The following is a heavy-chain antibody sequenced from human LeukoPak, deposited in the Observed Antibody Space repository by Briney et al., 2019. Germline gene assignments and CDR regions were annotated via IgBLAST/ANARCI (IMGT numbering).Heavy chain of an antibody. CDR1: GFTFSSYE. CDR3: ARPLMYYYGSETYFWFDP. D-gene: IGHD3-10*01. V-gene: IGHV3-48*03. CDR2: ISSSGSTI. Sequence: GGSLRLSCAASGFTFSSYEMNWVRQAPGKGLEWVSYISSSGSTIYYADSVKGRFTISRDSAKNSLYLQMNSLRAEDTAVYYCARPLMYYYGSETYFWFDPWGQGTLVTVSS. J-gene: IGHJ5*02.